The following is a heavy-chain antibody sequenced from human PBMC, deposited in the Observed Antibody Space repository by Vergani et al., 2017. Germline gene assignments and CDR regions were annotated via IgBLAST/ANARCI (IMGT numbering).Heavy chain of an antibody. J-gene: IGHJ6*03. V-gene: IGHV1-69*01. CDR1: GGTFSSYA. CDR3: ARGPEYPTGIQLWSDDYYYYYMDV. Sequence: QVQLVQSGAEVKKPGSSVKVSCKASGGTFSSYAISWVRQAPGQGLEWMGGIIPIFGTANYAQKFQGRVTITADESTSTAYMELSSLRSEDTAVYYWARGPEYPTGIQLWSDDYYYYYMDVWGKGTTVTVSS. CDR2: IIPIFGTA. D-gene: IGHD5-18*01.